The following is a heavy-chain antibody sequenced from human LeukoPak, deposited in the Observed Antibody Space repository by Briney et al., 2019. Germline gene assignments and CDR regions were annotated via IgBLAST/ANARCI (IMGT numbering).Heavy chain of an antibody. CDR3: ARQRGGYVDY. CDR1: GASISSYY. J-gene: IGHJ4*02. D-gene: IGHD2-15*01. CDR2: IYYSGNT. Sequence: PSETLSLTCTVSGASISSYYWSWIRQPPGKGLEWIGYIYYSGNTNYNPSLKSRVTISVDTSKNQFSLNLTSVTAADTAVYYCARQRGGYVDYWGQGTLVTVSS. V-gene: IGHV4-59*08.